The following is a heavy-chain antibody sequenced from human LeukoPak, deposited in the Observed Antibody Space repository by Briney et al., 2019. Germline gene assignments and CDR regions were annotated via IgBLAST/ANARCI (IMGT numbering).Heavy chain of an antibody. V-gene: IGHV3-23*01. Sequence: GGSLRLSCAASGFTFSDYYMSWIRQAPGKGLEWVSAISGSGGSTYYADSVKGRFTISRDNSKNTLYLQMNSLRAEDTAVYYCAKDRRSGSYYAEYFQHWGQGTLVTVSS. J-gene: IGHJ1*01. CDR2: ISGSGGST. D-gene: IGHD1-26*01. CDR3: AKDRRSGSYYAEYFQH. CDR1: GFTFSDYY.